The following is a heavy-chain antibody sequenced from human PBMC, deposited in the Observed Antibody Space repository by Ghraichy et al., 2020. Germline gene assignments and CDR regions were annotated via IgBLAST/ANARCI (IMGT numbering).Heavy chain of an antibody. CDR1: GFTFSSYS. J-gene: IGHJ4*02. V-gene: IGHV3-48*02. CDR2: ISSSSSTI. Sequence: GGSLRLSCAASGFTFSSYSMNWVRQAPGKGLEWVSYISSSSSTIYYADSVKGRFTISRDNAKNSLYLQMNSLRDEDTAVYYCARDRSWYYWQWSDYWGQGTLVTVSS. CDR3: ARDRSWYYWQWSDY. D-gene: IGHD6-13*01.